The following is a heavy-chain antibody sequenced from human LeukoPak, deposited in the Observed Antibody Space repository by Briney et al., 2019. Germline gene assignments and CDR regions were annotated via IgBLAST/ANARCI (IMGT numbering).Heavy chain of an antibody. V-gene: IGHV1-46*01. CDR3: ARTTNSYYYYYYIDV. CDR2: INPSGGST. CDR1: GYTFTSYY. J-gene: IGHJ6*03. D-gene: IGHD1-26*01. Sequence: ASVKVSCKASGYTFTSYYMHWVRQAPGQGLEWMGIINPSGGSTSYAQKFQGRVTMTRDTSTSTVYMELRSLRSDDTAVYYCARTTNSYYYYYYIDVWGKGTTVTVSS.